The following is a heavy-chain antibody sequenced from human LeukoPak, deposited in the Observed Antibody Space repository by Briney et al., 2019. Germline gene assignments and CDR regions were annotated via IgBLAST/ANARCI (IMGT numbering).Heavy chain of an antibody. CDR3: ARATVTTAVFDY. J-gene: IGHJ4*02. Sequence: ASAKVSCKASGYTLTSYGISWVRQAPGQGLEWMGWISAYNGNTNYAQKLQGRVTMTTDTSTSTAYMELRSLRSDDTAVYYCARATVTTAVFDYWGQGTLVTVSS. D-gene: IGHD4-17*01. CDR1: GYTLTSYG. CDR2: ISAYNGNT. V-gene: IGHV1-18*01.